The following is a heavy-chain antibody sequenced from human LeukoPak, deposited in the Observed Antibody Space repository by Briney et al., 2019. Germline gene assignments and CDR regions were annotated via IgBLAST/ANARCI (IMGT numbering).Heavy chain of an antibody. D-gene: IGHD1-26*01. Sequence: SETLSLTCTVSGGSISSYYWSWIRQPAGKGLEWIGRIYTSGSTNYNPSLRSRVTMSVDTSKNQFSLKLSSVTAADTAMYYCARDPIVGATLGLFDPWGQGTLVTVSS. CDR1: GGSISSYY. CDR3: ARDPIVGATLGLFDP. J-gene: IGHJ5*02. CDR2: IYTSGST. V-gene: IGHV4-4*07.